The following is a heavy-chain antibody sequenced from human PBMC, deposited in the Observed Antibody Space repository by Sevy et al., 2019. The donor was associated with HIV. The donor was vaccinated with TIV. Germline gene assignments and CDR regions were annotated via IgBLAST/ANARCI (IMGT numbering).Heavy chain of an antibody. D-gene: IGHD3-3*01. Sequence: GGSLRLSCAASGFTFSNAWMSWVRQAPGKGLEWVGRIKSKTDGGTTDYAAPVKGRFTISRDDSKHTLYLQMNSLKTEDTAVYYCTTDGTHYDFWSGYRHDYYYYYGMDVWGQGTTVTVSS. V-gene: IGHV3-15*01. CDR2: IKSKTDGGTT. CDR3: TTDGTHYDFWSGYRHDYYYYYGMDV. CDR1: GFTFSNAW. J-gene: IGHJ6*02.